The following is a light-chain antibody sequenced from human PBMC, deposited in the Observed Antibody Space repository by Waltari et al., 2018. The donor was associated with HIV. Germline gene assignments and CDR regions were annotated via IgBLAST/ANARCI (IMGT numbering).Light chain of an antibody. CDR2: DAA. J-gene: IGKJ1*01. Sequence: DIQMTQSPSSLSASVGDRVTITCRASQSICSYLNWYQQKPGKAPKLLIYDAASLQSGVPSMVSGSGSGTDFTLTISSLQPEDFATYYCQQSYSTTRTFGQGTKVEIK. CDR3: QQSYSTTRT. CDR1: QSICSY. V-gene: IGKV1-39*01.